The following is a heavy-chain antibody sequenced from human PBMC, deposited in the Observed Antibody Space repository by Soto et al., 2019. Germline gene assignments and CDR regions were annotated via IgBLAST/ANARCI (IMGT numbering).Heavy chain of an antibody. V-gene: IGHV2-5*02. CDR3: ALYDSTFGLSRYFDY. Sequence: QITLKESGPTLVKPTQTLTLTCTFSGFSLSTSGVGVGWIRQPPGKALEWLALIYCDDDKRYSPSLKSRLTSTKPTSKTQVVLTMPDMAPLDTTMYFCALYDSTFGLSRYFDYWGQGTLVTVSS. J-gene: IGHJ4*02. CDR2: IYCDDDK. D-gene: IGHD3-16*01. CDR1: GFSLSTSGVG.